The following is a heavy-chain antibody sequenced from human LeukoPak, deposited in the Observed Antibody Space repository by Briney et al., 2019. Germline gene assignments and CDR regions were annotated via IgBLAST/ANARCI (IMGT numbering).Heavy chain of an antibody. Sequence: MSGGSLRLSCAASGFTFSSYSMNWVRQAPGKGLEWVSSISSSSSYIYYADSVKGRFTISRDNSKNTVYLQMNSLRAEDTAVYYCAKGRGYSYALTLPLDYWGQGTLVTVSS. CDR2: ISSSSSYI. CDR1: GFTFSSYS. J-gene: IGHJ4*02. D-gene: IGHD5-18*01. V-gene: IGHV3-21*04. CDR3: AKGRGYSYALTLPLDY.